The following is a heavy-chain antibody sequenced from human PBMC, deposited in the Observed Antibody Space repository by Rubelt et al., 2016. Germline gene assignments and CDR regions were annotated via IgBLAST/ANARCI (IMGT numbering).Heavy chain of an antibody. J-gene: IGHJ3*02. V-gene: IGHV3-7*03. CDR3: ARGGDYDGFDI. Sequence: GSLRLSCAASGFTFTTYWMSWVRQAPGKGLEWVANINQDGSEKYYVDSVRGRFTISRDNAKNSLYLQMNSLRAEDTAVYYCARGGDYDGFDIWGQGTMVTVSS. D-gene: IGHD4-17*01. CDR2: INQDGSEK. CDR1: GFTFTTYW.